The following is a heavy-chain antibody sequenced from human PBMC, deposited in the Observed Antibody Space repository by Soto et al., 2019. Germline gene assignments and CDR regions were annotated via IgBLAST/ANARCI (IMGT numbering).Heavy chain of an antibody. CDR1: GFTFSSYW. CDR3: TRDPAPSGWFDY. CDR2: INSDGSST. D-gene: IGHD6-19*01. J-gene: IGHJ5*01. V-gene: IGHV3-74*01. Sequence: EVQLVESGGGLVQPGGSLRLSCAASGFTFSSYWMHWVRQAQGKGLVWVSRINSDGSSTSYADSVRGRFTISRDNAKNTLYLQMNSLRGEDTAVYYCTRDPAPSGWFDYWGQGTLVTVSS.